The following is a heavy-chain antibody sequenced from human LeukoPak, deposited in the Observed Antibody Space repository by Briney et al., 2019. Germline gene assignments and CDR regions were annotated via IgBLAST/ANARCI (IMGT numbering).Heavy chain of an antibody. CDR1: GFTFSNYA. V-gene: IGHV3-23*01. CDR2: ISGSGANT. Sequence: GGSLRLSCAASGFTFSNYAMSWVRQAPGKGLEWVSVISGSGANTYYPDSVKGRFTISRDNSKNTLSLQMNSLRAEDTAVYYCAKREGGSGSYRLYYFDYWGQGTLVTVSA. D-gene: IGHD3-10*01. J-gene: IGHJ4*02. CDR3: AKREGGSGSYRLYYFDY.